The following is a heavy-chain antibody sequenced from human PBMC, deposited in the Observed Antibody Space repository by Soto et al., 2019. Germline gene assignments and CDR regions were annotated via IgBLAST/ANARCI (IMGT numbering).Heavy chain of an antibody. Sequence: EVQLLESGGGLVQPGGALRLSCAASGFTFSSYAMNWVRQSSEKGLEWVSSISSGGATYYSAAVRGRFTISRDNTKKTLHLQMNSLSAEDTAIYYGARDRWDVTRCVSGPDHWGHGTLITVSS. CDR1: GFTFSSYA. CDR3: ARDRWDVTRCVSGPDH. J-gene: IGHJ4*01. D-gene: IGHD2-2*01. V-gene: IGHV3-23*01. CDR2: ISSGGAT.